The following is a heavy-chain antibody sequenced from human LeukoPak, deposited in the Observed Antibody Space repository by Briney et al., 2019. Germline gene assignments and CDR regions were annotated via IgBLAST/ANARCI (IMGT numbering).Heavy chain of an antibody. CDR1: GYTLTELS. Sequence: GASVKVSCKVSGYTLTELSMHWVRQAPGKGLEWMGGFDPEDGETIYAQKFQGRVTMTEDTSTDTAYMELNSLRAEDTAVYYCAKETYDFWSGYYLDYWGQGTLVTVSS. CDR3: AKETYDFWSGYYLDY. CDR2: FDPEDGET. D-gene: IGHD3-3*01. J-gene: IGHJ4*02. V-gene: IGHV1-24*01.